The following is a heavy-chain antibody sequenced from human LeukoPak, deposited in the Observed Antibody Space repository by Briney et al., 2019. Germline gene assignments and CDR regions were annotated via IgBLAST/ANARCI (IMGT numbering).Heavy chain of an antibody. CDR1: GFSFGSYG. Sequence: GRSLRLSCAASGFSFGSYGIHWVRQAPGKGLEWVAVISHEGSYKSYADSVKGRFTISRDNSKNTLYLQMNSLRAEDTAVYYCAKDTASSSWGILGYWGQGTLVTVSS. J-gene: IGHJ4*02. V-gene: IGHV3-30*18. D-gene: IGHD6-13*01. CDR2: ISHEGSYK. CDR3: AKDTASSSWGILGY.